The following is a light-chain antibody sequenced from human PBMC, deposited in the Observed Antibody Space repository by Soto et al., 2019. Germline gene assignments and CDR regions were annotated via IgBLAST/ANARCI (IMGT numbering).Light chain of an antibody. CDR1: QSVSSN. J-gene: IGKJ3*01. Sequence: EIALTQSPGTLSVSPGERATLSCRASQSVSSNLAWYQQKPGQAPRLLIYGASSRATGIPDRFSGSGFGTDFTLTISRLEPEDFAVYYRQHYDISLFAFGPGTKVDIK. V-gene: IGKV3-20*01. CDR2: GAS. CDR3: QHYDISLFA.